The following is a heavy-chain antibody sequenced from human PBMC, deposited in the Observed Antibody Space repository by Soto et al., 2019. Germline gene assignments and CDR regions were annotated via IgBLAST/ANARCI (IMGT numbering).Heavy chain of an antibody. Sequence: GGSLRLSCAASGFTFSSYAMSWVRQAPGKGLEWVSAISGSGGSTYYADSVKGRFTISRDNSKNTLYLQMNSLRAEDTAVYYCAKDTNNYYYDSSGYYEGDAFDIWGQGTMVTVSS. CDR2: ISGSGGST. D-gene: IGHD3-22*01. V-gene: IGHV3-23*01. CDR3: AKDTNNYYYDSSGYYEGDAFDI. CDR1: GFTFSSYA. J-gene: IGHJ3*02.